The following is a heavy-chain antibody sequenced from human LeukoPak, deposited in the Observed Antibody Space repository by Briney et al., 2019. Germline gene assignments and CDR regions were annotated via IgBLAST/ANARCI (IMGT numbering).Heavy chain of an antibody. CDR2: ISYDGSNK. J-gene: IGHJ4*02. Sequence: GGSLRLSCAASGFTFSSYAMHWVRQAPGKGLEWVAVISYDGSNKYYADSVKGRFTISRDNSKNTLYLQMNSLRAEDTAVYYCARDLGMANYFDYWGQGTLVTVSS. CDR3: ARDLGMANYFDY. CDR1: GFTFSSYA. V-gene: IGHV3-30-3*01. D-gene: IGHD1-20*01.